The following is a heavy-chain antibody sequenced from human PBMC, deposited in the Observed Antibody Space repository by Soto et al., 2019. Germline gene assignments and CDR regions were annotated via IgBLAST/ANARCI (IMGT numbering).Heavy chain of an antibody. CDR3: ARHAMRPGRWFGELLYWYFDL. CDR2: IYPGDSDT. J-gene: IGHJ2*01. V-gene: IGHV5-51*01. CDR1: GYSFTSYW. Sequence: GESLKISCKGSGYSFTSYWIGWVRQMPGKGLEWMGIIYPGDSDTRYSPSFQGQVTISADKSISTAYLQWSSLKASDTAMYYCARHAMRPGRWFGELLYWYFDLWGRGTLVTVSS. D-gene: IGHD3-10*01.